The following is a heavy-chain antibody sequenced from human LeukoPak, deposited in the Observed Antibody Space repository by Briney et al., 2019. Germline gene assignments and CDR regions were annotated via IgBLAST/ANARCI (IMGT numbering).Heavy chain of an antibody. J-gene: IGHJ4*02. CDR3: ARDLEHCRNIICSNSAY. D-gene: IGHD2-2*01. CDR1: GYNFDRYG. CDR2: ISTYNGNT. Sequence: GASVKVSCKGSGYNFDRYGVNWVRQAPGQGLEWVGWISTYNGNTFYAQKFEGRVSMTTDTSTNTFHMDLRSLRSDDTAVYYCARDLEHCRNIICSNSAYWGQGTLVTVSS. V-gene: IGHV1-18*04.